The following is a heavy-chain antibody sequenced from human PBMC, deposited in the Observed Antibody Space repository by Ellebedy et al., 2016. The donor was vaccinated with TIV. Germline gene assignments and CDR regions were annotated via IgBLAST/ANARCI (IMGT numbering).Heavy chain of an antibody. CDR2: ISWNSNTI. J-gene: IGHJ4*02. D-gene: IGHD3-22*01. CDR1: GFTFDDHG. CDR3: AKDGASGYYHELDY. Sequence: PGGSLRLPCAASGFTFDDHGMHWVRQGPGKGLEWVSRISWNSNTIDYGDSVKGRFTISRDNAKNSLYLEMNSLRPEDTGFYYCAKDGASGYYHELDYWGQGTLVTVSS. V-gene: IGHV3-9*01.